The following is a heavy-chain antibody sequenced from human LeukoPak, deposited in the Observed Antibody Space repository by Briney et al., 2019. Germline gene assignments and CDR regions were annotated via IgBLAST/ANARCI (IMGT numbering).Heavy chain of an antibody. J-gene: IGHJ6*02. CDR2: ISSSSSTI. D-gene: IGHD4-17*01. CDR1: GFTFSSYS. V-gene: IGHV3-48*01. Sequence: PGGSLRLSCAASGFTFSSYSMNWVRQAPGKGLEWVSYISSSSSTIYYADSVKGRFTISRDNAKNSLYPQMNSLRAEDTAVYYCASCYGDYPHYYYYYGMDVWGQGTTVTVSS. CDR3: ASCYGDYPHYYYYYGMDV.